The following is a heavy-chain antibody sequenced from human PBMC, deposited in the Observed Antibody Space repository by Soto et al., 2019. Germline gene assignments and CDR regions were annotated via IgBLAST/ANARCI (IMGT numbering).Heavy chain of an antibody. CDR2: IYPGDSDT. Sequence: PGESLKISCKGSGYSFTSYWIGWVRQMPGKGLEWMGIIYPGDSDTRYSPSFQGQVTISADKSISTAYLQWSSLKASDTAMYYCARMPSWLFYIFDFWGQETLVTVSS. CDR3: ARMPSWLFYIFDF. CDR1: GYSFTSYW. V-gene: IGHV5-51*01. D-gene: IGHD3-3*01. J-gene: IGHJ4*02.